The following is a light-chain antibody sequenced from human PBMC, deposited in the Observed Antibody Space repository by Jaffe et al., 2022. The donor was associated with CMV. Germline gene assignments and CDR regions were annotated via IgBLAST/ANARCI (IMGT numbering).Light chain of an antibody. CDR3: QVWDSVV. V-gene: IGLV3-21*04. J-gene: IGLJ2*01. CDR2: YDS. CDR1: NIGSKS. Sequence: SYVLTQPPSVSVAPGKTARITCGGNNIGSKSVHWYQQKPGQAPVLVIYYDSDRPSGIPERFSGSNSGNTATLTISRVEAGDEADYYCQVWDSVVFGGGTKLTVL.